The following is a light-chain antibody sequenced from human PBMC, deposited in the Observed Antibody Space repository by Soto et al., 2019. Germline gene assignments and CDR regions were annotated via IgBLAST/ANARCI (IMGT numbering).Light chain of an antibody. V-gene: IGKV3D-15*01. CDR3: QQYIDWPET. J-gene: IGKJ2*01. CDR2: GAS. Sequence: IVMTQSPATLSVSPGERATLSCRASQSVGSNLAWYQQKPGQAPSLLISGASTRATGIPARFSGSGSGTEFTLTISSLQSEDFAVYYCQQYIDWPETFGQGTKVHIK. CDR1: QSVGSN.